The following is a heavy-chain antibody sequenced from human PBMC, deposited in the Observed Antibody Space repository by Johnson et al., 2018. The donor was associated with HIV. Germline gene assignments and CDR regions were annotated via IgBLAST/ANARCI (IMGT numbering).Heavy chain of an antibody. CDR1: GFTFSSYA. J-gene: IGHJ3*02. CDR2: INWNGGST. Sequence: VQLVESGGGLVQPGGSLRLSCAASGFTFSSYAMSWVRQAPGKGLEWISGINWNGGSTSYSDSVKGRFTISRDNAKISLYLQMNSLRAEDTAFYYCARDLRYSGYEYAFDIWGQGTMVTVSS. V-gene: IGHV3-20*04. CDR3: ARDLRYSGYEYAFDI. D-gene: IGHD5-12*01.